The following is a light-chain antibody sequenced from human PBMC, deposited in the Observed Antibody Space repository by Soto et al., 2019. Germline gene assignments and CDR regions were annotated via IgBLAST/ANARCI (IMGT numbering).Light chain of an antibody. CDR1: QRISSC. CDR2: AAS. Sequence: DIHMTQSPSTLSASVGDRVTITCRSSQRISSCLAWYQQKPGKDPKVLIYAASSLQSGIPSRYSGSGSGTDFTLTISSLQPEDFATYYCQQSYSIPWTFGQGTKVDIK. V-gene: IGKV1-39*01. J-gene: IGKJ1*01. CDR3: QQSYSIPWT.